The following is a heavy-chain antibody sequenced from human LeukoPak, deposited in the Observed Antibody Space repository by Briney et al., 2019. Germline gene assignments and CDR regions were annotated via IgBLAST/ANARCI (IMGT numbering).Heavy chain of an antibody. CDR2: IYYSGST. J-gene: IGHJ5*02. CDR3: ARRTRSEHWFDP. D-gene: IGHD1-1*01. Sequence: SETLSLTCTVSGASVSSDTYCWGWIRQPPGKGLEWIGTIYYSGSTYHNPSLKSRVTISVDTSKNQFSLNLRSVTAADTAVYYCARRTRSEHWFDPWGQGTLVTVSS. V-gene: IGHV4-39*01. CDR1: GASVSSDTYC.